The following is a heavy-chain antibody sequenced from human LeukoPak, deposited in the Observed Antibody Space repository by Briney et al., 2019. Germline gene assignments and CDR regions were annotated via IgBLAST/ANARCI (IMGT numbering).Heavy chain of an antibody. Sequence: GGSLRLSCAASGFTFSSYAMSGVRQAPGKGLEWVSAISGSGGSTYYADSVKGRFTISRDNSKNTLYLQMNSRGTEDTAVYYSRKSEVPAAMYRGERRPDYFDYWGQGTLVTVSS. CDR3: RKSEVPAAMYRGERRPDYFDY. CDR2: ISGSGGST. D-gene: IGHD2-2*01. CDR1: GFTFSSYA. J-gene: IGHJ4*02. V-gene: IGHV3-23*01.